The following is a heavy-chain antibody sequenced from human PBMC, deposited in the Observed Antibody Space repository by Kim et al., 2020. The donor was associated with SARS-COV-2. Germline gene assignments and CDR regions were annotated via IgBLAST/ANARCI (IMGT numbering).Heavy chain of an antibody. J-gene: IGHJ4*02. Sequence: ASVKVSCKACGYMFTSYGFSWVRQAPGQGLEWLGWISARDGNTKYGQKVQGRVIMTTDSSTNTAYMELWSLRSDDTAKYYCARGAYGDVSFDYWGQGTLV. V-gene: IGHV1-18*04. D-gene: IGHD4-17*01. CDR2: ISARDGNT. CDR1: GYMFTSYG. CDR3: ARGAYGDVSFDY.